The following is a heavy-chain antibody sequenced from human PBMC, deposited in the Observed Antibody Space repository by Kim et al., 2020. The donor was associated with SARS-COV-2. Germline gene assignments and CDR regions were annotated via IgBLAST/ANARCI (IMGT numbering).Heavy chain of an antibody. D-gene: IGHD5-18*01. CDR1: GFTFSSYG. J-gene: IGHJ4*02. V-gene: IGHV3-33*08. Sequence: GGSLRLSCAASGFTFSSYGMHWVRQAPGKGLEWVAVIWYDGSNKYYADSVKGRFTISRDNSKNTLYLQMNSLRAEDTAVYYCARGGRGYSYGIDYWGQGTLVTVSS. CDR3: ARGGRGYSYGIDY. CDR2: IWYDGSNK.